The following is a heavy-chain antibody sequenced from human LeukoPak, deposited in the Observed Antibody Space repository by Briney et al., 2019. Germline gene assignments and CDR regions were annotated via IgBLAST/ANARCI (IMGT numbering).Heavy chain of an antibody. CDR3: ARNRARFDY. V-gene: IGHV3-7*04. Sequence: PGGSLRLSCAPSGLTFSSSSMSWVRQLPGKGLEWVATIIQDGSDKYYVDSVKGRFTISRDNAKNSLYLQMNSLRAEDTGVYYCARNRARFDYWGQGALVTVSS. D-gene: IGHD2/OR15-2a*01. CDR2: IIQDGSDK. CDR1: GLTFSSSS. J-gene: IGHJ4*02.